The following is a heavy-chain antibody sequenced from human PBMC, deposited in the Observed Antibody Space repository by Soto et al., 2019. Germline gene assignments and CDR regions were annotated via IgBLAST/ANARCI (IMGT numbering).Heavy chain of an antibody. CDR3: ARDKYYGSGSHGFDI. V-gene: IGHV4-31*03. J-gene: IGHJ3*02. D-gene: IGHD3-10*01. CDR2: IYYSGST. Sequence: TSETLSLTCTVSGGSISSGGYYWSWIRQHPGKGLEWIGYIYYSGSTYYSPSLKSRVTISVDTSKNQFSLKLSSVTAADTAVYYCARDKYYGSGSHGFDICGQGTMVTVS. CDR1: GGSISSGGYY.